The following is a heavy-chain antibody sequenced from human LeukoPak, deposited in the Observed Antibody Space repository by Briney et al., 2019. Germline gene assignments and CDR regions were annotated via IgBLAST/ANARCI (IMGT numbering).Heavy chain of an antibody. CDR3: ARDGGELWPLDE. J-gene: IGHJ4*02. Sequence: GGSLRLSCVASGFPFKGYWMTWVRQSPGKGLDWVANIKPDGSETNYLDSVKGRFTISRDNARDSLFLEMNSLRVDDTAVYYCARDGGELWPLDEWGQGILVTVSS. D-gene: IGHD3-10*01. CDR2: IKPDGSET. V-gene: IGHV3-7*01. CDR1: GFPFKGYW.